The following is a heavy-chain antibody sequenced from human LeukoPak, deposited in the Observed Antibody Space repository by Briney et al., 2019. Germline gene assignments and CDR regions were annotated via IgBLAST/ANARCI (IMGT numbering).Heavy chain of an antibody. CDR2: IYYSGDT. V-gene: IGHV4-59*08. D-gene: IGHD3-10*01. CDR1: GGSISGSS. Sequence: SETLSLTCTVSGGSISGSSWSWIRQPPGKGLEWIGYIYYSGDTNYNPSLKSRVTISIVTSKNQYSLKLSSVTAADTAVYYCASHGSGLWGQGTLVTASS. J-gene: IGHJ4*02. CDR3: ASHGSGL.